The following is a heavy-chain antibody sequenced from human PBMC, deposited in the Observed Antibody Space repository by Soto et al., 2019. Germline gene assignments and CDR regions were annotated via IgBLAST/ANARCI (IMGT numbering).Heavy chain of an antibody. CDR3: ARAFGYYESSGYYYYYGMDV. V-gene: IGHV3-30-3*01. CDR1: GFTFSSYA. Sequence: GGSLRLSCAASGFTFSSYAMHWVRQAPGKGLEWVAVISYDGSNKYYADSVKGRFTISRDNSKNTLYLQMNSLRAEDTAVYYCARAFGYYESSGYYYYYGMDVWGQGTTVTVSS. D-gene: IGHD3-22*01. CDR2: ISYDGSNK. J-gene: IGHJ6*02.